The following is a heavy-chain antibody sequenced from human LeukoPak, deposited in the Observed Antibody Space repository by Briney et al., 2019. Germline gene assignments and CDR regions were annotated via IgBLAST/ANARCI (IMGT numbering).Heavy chain of an antibody. Sequence: GGSLRLSCAASRFTFSYFAMHWVRQAPGKGLEWVSAISGSGGSTYYADSVKGRFTISRDNSKNTLYLQMNSLRAEDTAVYYCAKDGSVLLWFGESDAFDIWGQGTMVTVSS. V-gene: IGHV3-23*01. J-gene: IGHJ3*02. D-gene: IGHD3-10*01. CDR2: ISGSGGST. CDR1: RFTFSYFA. CDR3: AKDGSVLLWFGESDAFDI.